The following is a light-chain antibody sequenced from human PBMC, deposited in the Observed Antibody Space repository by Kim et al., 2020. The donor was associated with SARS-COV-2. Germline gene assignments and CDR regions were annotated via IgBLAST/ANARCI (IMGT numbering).Light chain of an antibody. CDR1: SLRSYY. V-gene: IGLV3-19*01. Sequence: ALGQTVRITCQGDSLRSYYASWYQQKPGQAPVLVIYDKNNRPSGIPDRFSGSSSGNTASLTITGAQAEDEADYYCNSRDNSGNHRVFGGGTQLTVL. CDR2: DKN. CDR3: NSRDNSGNHRV. J-gene: IGLJ3*02.